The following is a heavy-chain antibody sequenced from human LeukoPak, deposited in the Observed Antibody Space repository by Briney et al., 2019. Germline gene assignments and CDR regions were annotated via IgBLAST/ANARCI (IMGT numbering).Heavy chain of an antibody. CDR2: VYSSGSA. V-gene: IGHV4-4*07. CDR3: ARGKVATSYFDY. J-gene: IGHJ4*02. Sequence: SETLSLTCTVSGGSINSHYWSWIQQPAGKELEWIGRVYSSGSANYNPSLESRVTMSVDTSKNQFSLKLTSVTAADTAMYFCARGKVATSYFDYWGQGTLVTVSS. D-gene: IGHD5-12*01. CDR1: GGSINSHY.